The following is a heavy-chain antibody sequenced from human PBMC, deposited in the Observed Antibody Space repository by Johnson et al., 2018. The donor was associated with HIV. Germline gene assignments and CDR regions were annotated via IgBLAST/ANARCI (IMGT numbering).Heavy chain of an antibody. J-gene: IGHJ3*02. CDR1: GFNFNIYG. CDR3: AKTGGCAALDS. V-gene: IGHV3-33*03. D-gene: IGHD3-16*01. CDR2: LSYDGTTA. Sequence: QVQLVESGGDMVQPGRSLRLSCAASGFNFNIYGMHWVRQAPGKGLEWVAILSYDGTTALYADSVKGRFTISRDTSKEMLYLQMNSLRVDDTAVYYCAKTGGCAALDSWGQGTMVTVSS.